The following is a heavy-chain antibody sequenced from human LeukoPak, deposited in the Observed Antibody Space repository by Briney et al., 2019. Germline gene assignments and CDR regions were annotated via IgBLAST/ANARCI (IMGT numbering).Heavy chain of an antibody. CDR3: ARDRSRRNPSDY. Sequence: ASVKVSCKASGYTFTGYFMHWVRQAPGQGLEWMGWINPNSGGTNYAQKFQGRVTMTRDTSISTAYMELSRLRSDDTAVYYCARDRSRRNPSDYWGQGTLVTVSS. CDR1: GYTFTGYF. D-gene: IGHD2-2*01. J-gene: IGHJ4*02. V-gene: IGHV1-2*02. CDR2: INPNSGGT.